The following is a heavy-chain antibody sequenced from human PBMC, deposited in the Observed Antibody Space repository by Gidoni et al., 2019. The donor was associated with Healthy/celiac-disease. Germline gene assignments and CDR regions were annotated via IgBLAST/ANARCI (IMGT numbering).Heavy chain of an antibody. CDR3: ARGVIDDYDSSGYMVHFDY. V-gene: IGHV4-61*02. Sequence: QVQLQESGPGLVKPSQTLSLTCTVSGGSISSGSYYWSWIRQPAGKGLEWIGRIYTSGSTNYNPSLKSRVTISVDTSKNQFSLKLSSVTAADTAVYYCARGVIDDYDSSGYMVHFDYWGQGTLVTVSS. CDR1: GGSISSGSYY. D-gene: IGHD3-22*01. CDR2: IYTSGST. J-gene: IGHJ4*02.